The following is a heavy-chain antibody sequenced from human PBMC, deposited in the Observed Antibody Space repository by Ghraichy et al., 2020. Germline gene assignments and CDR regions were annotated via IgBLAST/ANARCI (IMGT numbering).Heavy chain of an antibody. CDR3: VKDRYCSGGSCYDFDI. Sequence: GGSLRLSCSASGFTFSSYAMHWVRQAPGKGLEYVSAISSNGGSTYYADSVKGRFTISRDNSKNTLYLQMSSLRAEDTAVYYCVKDRYCSGGSCYDFDIWGQGTMVTVSS. D-gene: IGHD2-15*01. V-gene: IGHV3-64D*06. CDR2: ISSNGGST. CDR1: GFTFSSYA. J-gene: IGHJ3*02.